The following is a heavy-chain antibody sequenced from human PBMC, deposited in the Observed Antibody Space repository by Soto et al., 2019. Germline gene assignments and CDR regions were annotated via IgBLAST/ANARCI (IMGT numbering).Heavy chain of an antibody. V-gene: IGHV3-33*01. J-gene: IGHJ4*02. CDR2: IWYDGSNK. Sequence: PGGSLRLSCAASGFTFSSYGMHWVRQAPGKGLEWVAVIWYDGSNKYYADSVKGRFTISRDNSKNTLYLQMNSLRAEDTAVYYCARDAANYYGSGSYYNEIDYWGQGTLVTVSS. CDR1: GFTFSSYG. D-gene: IGHD3-10*01. CDR3: ARDAANYYGSGSYYNEIDY.